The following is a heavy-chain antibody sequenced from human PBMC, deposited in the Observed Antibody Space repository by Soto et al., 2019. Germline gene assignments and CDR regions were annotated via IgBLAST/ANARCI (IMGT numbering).Heavy chain of an antibody. CDR2: IYYSGST. D-gene: IGHD2-15*01. Sequence: SETLSLTCTVSGGSISSGGYYWSWIRQHPGKGLEWIGYIYYSGSTYYNPSLKSRVTISVDTSKNQFSLKLSSVTAADTAVYYCERGPRGSCPLDYWGQGTLVTVSS. CDR1: GGSISSGGYY. V-gene: IGHV4-31*03. J-gene: IGHJ4*02. CDR3: ERGPRGSCPLDY.